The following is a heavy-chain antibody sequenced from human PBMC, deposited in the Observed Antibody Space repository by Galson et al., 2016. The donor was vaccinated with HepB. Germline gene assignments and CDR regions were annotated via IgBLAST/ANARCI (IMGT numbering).Heavy chain of an antibody. CDR2: INTDGSST. CDR1: GFTFSNYW. J-gene: IGHJ6*02. V-gene: IGHV3-74*01. D-gene: IGHD3-22*01. CDR3: ARDSYYYDSSGYYNYYYAMDV. Sequence: SLRLSCAAPGFTFSNYWMHWVRQAPGKGLVWVSRINTDGSSTSYADYVKGRFTISRDNAKNTLYLQMNRLRAEDTAVYYCARDSYYYDSSGYYNYYYAMDVWGQGPTVTVSS.